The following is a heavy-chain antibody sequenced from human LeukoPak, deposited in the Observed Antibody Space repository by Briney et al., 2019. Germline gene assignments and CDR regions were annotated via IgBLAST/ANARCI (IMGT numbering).Heavy chain of an antibody. V-gene: IGHV4-39*07. CDR3: ARGDRGMITFGGVIVTD. J-gene: IGHJ4*02. CDR2: INHSGST. D-gene: IGHD3-16*02. Sequence: SETLSLTCTVSGGSISSSSYYWSWIRQPPGKGLEWIGEINHSGSTNYNPSLKSRVTISVDTSKNQFSLKLSSVTAADTAVYYCARGDRGMITFGGVIVTDWGQGTLVTVSS. CDR1: GGSISSSSYY.